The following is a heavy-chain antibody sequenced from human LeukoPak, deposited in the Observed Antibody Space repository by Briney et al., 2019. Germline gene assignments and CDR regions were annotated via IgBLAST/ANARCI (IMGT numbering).Heavy chain of an antibody. J-gene: IGHJ5*02. Sequence: PGGSLTLSCSASGFTFSDYAMHWVRQAPRKGLEYVSAISSNGGRTYYADSVKGRFTIPRDNSKNTLYLQMSSLRGEDTAVYYCVKGGPVAAGTWFDPWGQGTLVTVSS. CDR2: ISSNGGRT. D-gene: IGHD6-13*01. CDR1: GFTFSDYA. CDR3: VKGGPVAAGTWFDP. V-gene: IGHV3-64D*06.